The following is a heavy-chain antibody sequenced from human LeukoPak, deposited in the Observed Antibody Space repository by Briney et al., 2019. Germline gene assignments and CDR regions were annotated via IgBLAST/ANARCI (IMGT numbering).Heavy chain of an antibody. CDR3: ARRRHYYGSGSPFAY. Sequence: PSETLSLTCAVYGGSFSGYYWSWIRQPPGKGLEWIGEINHSGSTNYNPSLKSRVTISVDTSKNQFSLKLSSVTAADTAVYYCARRRHYYGSGSPFAYWGQGTLVTVSS. V-gene: IGHV4-34*01. CDR1: GGSFSGYY. CDR2: INHSGST. J-gene: IGHJ4*02. D-gene: IGHD3-10*01.